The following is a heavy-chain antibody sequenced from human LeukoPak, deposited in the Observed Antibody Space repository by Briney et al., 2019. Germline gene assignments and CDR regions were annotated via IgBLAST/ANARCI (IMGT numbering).Heavy chain of an antibody. J-gene: IGHJ4*02. CDR1: GFTFSSYS. CDR3: ARKHYDFYRGYYFDY. D-gene: IGHD3-3*01. CDR2: ISSGSSTI. Sequence: GGSLRLSCAASGFTFSSYSMNWVRQAPGKGLEWVSYISSGSSTIYYADSVKGRFTISRDDAKNSLYLQMNSLRAEDTAVYYCARKHYDFYRGYYFDYWGQGTLVTVSS. V-gene: IGHV3-48*04.